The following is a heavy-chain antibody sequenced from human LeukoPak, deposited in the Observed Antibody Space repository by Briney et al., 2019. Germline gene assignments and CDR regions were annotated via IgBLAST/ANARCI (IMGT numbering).Heavy chain of an antibody. Sequence: ASVKVSCKSSGYDFSNYGIMWVRQAAGQGLEWMGCISGFSGDTKYGPKFQGRVTLTADISTGTAYMEVRSLRSDDTATYYCARYKDRYSSPSNFEYWGQGTQVIVSS. CDR1: GYDFSNYG. V-gene: IGHV1-18*01. D-gene: IGHD6-6*01. CDR3: ARYKDRYSSPSNFEY. CDR2: ISGFSGDT. J-gene: IGHJ4*02.